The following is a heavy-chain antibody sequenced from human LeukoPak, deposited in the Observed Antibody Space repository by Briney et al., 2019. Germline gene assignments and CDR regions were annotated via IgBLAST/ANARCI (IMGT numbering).Heavy chain of an antibody. Sequence: GGSLRLSCAASGFTFSSYAMSWVRQAPGKGLEWVSLISASGGSTYYADSVKGRFTISRDNSKNTLYLQMSSLRAEDTAVYYCAKGRNDYKYYFDYWGQGTLVTASS. CDR2: ISASGGST. CDR1: GFTFSSYA. D-gene: IGHD5-24*01. V-gene: IGHV3-23*01. CDR3: AKGRNDYKYYFDY. J-gene: IGHJ4*02.